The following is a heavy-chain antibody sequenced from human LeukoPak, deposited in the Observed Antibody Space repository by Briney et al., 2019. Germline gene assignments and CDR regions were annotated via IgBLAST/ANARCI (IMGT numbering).Heavy chain of an antibody. CDR2: IYPGDSDT. CDR1: GYSFTSYW. J-gene: IGHJ6*03. CDR3: ARVVYSDVGYYYMDV. V-gene: IGHV5-51*01. Sequence: GESLKISCKGSGYSFTSYWIGWVRQMPGKGLEWMGIIYPGDSDTRDSPSFQGQVTISADKSIGTAYLEWSSLKASDTAMYYCARVVYSDVGYYYMDVWGKGTTVTISS. D-gene: IGHD2-8*02.